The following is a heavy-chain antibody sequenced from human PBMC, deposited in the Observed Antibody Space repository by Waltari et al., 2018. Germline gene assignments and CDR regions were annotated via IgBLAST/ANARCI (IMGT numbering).Heavy chain of an antibody. CDR3: VGGSGYIPLFDY. V-gene: IGHV3-33*01. Sequence: QVRLVESGGGVVQPGRSLRLSCAASGIPFSSYGMHWVRQAPGKGLEVVAATWSDGSEKYYADSVKGQFTISRDNSKNTLYLQMNSLRVEDTAVYYCVGGSGYIPLFDYWGQGTLVTVSS. CDR2: TWSDGSEK. D-gene: IGHD5-18*01. CDR1: GIPFSSYG. J-gene: IGHJ4*02.